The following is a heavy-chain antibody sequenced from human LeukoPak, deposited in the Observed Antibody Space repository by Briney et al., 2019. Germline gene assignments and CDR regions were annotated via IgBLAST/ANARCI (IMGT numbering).Heavy chain of an antibody. CDR2: IKHDGSER. J-gene: IGHJ4*02. CDR1: GFTFSSYW. V-gene: IGHV3-7*01. Sequence: GGSLRLSCAASGFTFSSYWMSWVRQAPGKGLEWVAIIKHDGSERYYVESVKGRFTISRDNVQSSLYLQMNSLRADDTAVYYCARGYSDASDYFDYWGQGTLVTVSS. CDR3: ARGYSDASDYFDY. D-gene: IGHD5-18*01.